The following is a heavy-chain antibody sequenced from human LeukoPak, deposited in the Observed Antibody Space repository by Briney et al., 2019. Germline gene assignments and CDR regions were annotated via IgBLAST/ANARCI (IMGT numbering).Heavy chain of an antibody. CDR3: AATTPDHCSGGSCYSSYFDY. Sequence: SETLSLTCTVSDGSISSYYWSWIRQPPGKGLEWIGYIYYSGSTNYNPSLKSRVTISVDTSKNQFSLKLSSVTAADTAVYYCAATTPDHCSGGSCYSSYFDYWGQGTLVTVSS. V-gene: IGHV4-59*08. CDR1: DGSISSYY. CDR2: IYYSGST. J-gene: IGHJ4*02. D-gene: IGHD2-15*01.